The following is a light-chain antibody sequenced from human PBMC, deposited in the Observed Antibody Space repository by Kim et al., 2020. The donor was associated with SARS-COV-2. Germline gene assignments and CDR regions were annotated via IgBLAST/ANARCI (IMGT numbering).Light chain of an antibody. CDR2: DVS. J-gene: IGLJ3*02. Sequence: GQSITISCPGTSDVGGYNYGSWYQQHPGKAPRLMIYDVSNRPSGVSNRFSGSKSGNTASLTISGLQAEAEADYYCSSYPSSSGLWVFGGGTQLTVL. V-gene: IGLV2-14*03. CDR3: SSYPSSSGLWV. CDR1: SDVGGYNY.